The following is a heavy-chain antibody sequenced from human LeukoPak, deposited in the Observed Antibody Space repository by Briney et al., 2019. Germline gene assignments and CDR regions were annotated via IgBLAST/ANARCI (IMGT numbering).Heavy chain of an antibody. V-gene: IGHV4-38-2*02. CDR3: ARGRRGYRTEFDS. CDR2: IYQSGTT. J-gene: IGHJ4*02. CDR1: GDSTASGYY. Sequence: SETLSLTCTVSGDSTASGYYGGWIRPAPGKGLEWVGSIYQSGTTYYNPSLKSRVTISIDTSKNQFCLRLTSVTDADTAVYYCARGRRGYRTEFDSWGQGTLVTVSS. D-gene: IGHD3-22*01.